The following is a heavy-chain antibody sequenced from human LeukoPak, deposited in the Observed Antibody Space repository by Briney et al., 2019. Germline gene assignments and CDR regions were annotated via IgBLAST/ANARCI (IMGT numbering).Heavy chain of an antibody. CDR1: GYSFTSYW. CDR3: AKVGLRFGPPYFGMDV. Sequence: GESLQISCLASGYSFTSYWIGWVRQMPGKGLEWMGIIYPGDSDTRYSSSFQGQVTTSADQSISTAYMQWSSLKASDTAMYYCAKVGLRFGPPYFGMDVWGQGTTVTVSS. D-gene: IGHD3-10*01. J-gene: IGHJ6*02. CDR2: IYPGDSDT. V-gene: IGHV5-51*01.